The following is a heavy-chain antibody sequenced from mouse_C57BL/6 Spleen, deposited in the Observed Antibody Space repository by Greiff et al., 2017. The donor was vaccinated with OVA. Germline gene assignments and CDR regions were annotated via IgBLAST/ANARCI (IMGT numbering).Heavy chain of an antibody. J-gene: IGHJ2*01. D-gene: IGHD2-4*01. CDR1: GYTFTDYY. Sequence: EVQLQQSGPELVKPGASVKISCKASGYTFTDYYMNWVKQSHGKSLEWIGDINPNNGGTSYNQKFKGKATLTVDKSSSTAYMELRSLTSEDSAVYYCARRGPYDYDGNYWGKGTTLTVSS. CDR3: ARRGPYDYDGNY. CDR2: INPNNGGT. V-gene: IGHV1-26*01.